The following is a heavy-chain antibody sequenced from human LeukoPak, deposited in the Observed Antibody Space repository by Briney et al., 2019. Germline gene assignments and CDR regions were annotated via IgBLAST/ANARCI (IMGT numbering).Heavy chain of an antibody. CDR3: ARGEETYYYGSGSYDY. CDR1: GFTVSSNY. V-gene: IGHV3-48*02. Sequence: GESLRLSCATSGFTVSSNYMSWVRQAPGKGLEWVSYISSSSSTIYYADSVKGRFTISRDNAKNSLYLQMNSLRDEDTAVYYCARGEETYYYGSGSYDYWGQGTLVTVSS. CDR2: ISSSSSTI. J-gene: IGHJ4*02. D-gene: IGHD3-10*01.